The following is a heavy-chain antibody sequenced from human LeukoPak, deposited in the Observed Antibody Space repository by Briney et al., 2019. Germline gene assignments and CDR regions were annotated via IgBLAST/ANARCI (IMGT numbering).Heavy chain of an antibody. Sequence: SQTLSLTCAISVDSVSSNSAAWTWIRQSPWRGLEWLGRTYYKSKWYNDYAVSVRSRITINPDTSRNQFSLQLNSVTPDDTAVYYCARVSYSSSWPRNAFDIWGQGTMVTVSS. CDR2: TYYKSKWYN. J-gene: IGHJ3*02. CDR1: VDSVSSNSAA. CDR3: ARVSYSSSWPRNAFDI. D-gene: IGHD6-13*01. V-gene: IGHV6-1*01.